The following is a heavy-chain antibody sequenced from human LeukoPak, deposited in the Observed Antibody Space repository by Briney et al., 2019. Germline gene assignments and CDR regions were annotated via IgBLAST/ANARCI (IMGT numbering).Heavy chain of an antibody. V-gene: IGHV3-48*01. Sequence: GGSLRLSCAASGFTFSGYSMNWVRQAPGKGLECVSFISSTGTTIYYADSVKGRFTISRDDAKVSLYLQMSSLRAEDTAVYHCVRGTYGDYSFDFWGQGTLVTVSS. CDR3: VRGTYGDYSFDF. CDR1: GFTFSGYS. CDR2: ISSTGTTI. J-gene: IGHJ4*02. D-gene: IGHD4-17*01.